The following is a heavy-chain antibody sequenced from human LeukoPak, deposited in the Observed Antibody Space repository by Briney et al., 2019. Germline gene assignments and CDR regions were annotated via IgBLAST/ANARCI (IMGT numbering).Heavy chain of an antibody. D-gene: IGHD6-19*01. CDR3: ASPGRSTGWYDLGYFDY. Sequence: SVKVSCKASGGTLSSYAISLVRQAPGQGLEWMGGIIPIFGTANYAQKFQGRVTITADESTSTAYMELSSLRSEDTAVYYCASPGRSTGWYDLGYFDYWGQGTLVTVSS. CDR1: GGTLSSYA. J-gene: IGHJ4*02. CDR2: IIPIFGTA. V-gene: IGHV1-69*01.